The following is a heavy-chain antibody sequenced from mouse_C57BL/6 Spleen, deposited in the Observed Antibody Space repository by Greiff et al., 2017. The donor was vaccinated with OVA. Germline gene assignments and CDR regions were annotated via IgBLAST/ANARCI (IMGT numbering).Heavy chain of an antibody. CDR3: ASPTPITTVVAPLDY. CDR2: ISSGGSYT. V-gene: IGHV5-6*01. CDR1: GFTFSSYG. D-gene: IGHD1-1*01. Sequence: EVQLQQSGGDLVKPGGSLKLSCAASGFTFSSYGMSWVRQTPDKRLEWVATISSGGSYTYYPDSVKGRFTISRDNAKNTLYLQMSSLKSEDTAMYYCASPTPITTVVAPLDYWGQGTLVTVSA. J-gene: IGHJ3*01.